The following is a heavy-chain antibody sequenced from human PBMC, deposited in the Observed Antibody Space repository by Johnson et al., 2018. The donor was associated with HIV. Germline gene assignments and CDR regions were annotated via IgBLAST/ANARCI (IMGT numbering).Heavy chain of an antibody. CDR2: ISYSGSST. Sequence: EQLVESGGGVVQPGRSLRLSCAASGFSFDSHAINWVRQAPGKGLQWVSAISYSGSSTYYADSVKGRFTISRDNSRSTVYLHMINLRADDTALYYCAREISRYYYDYAAFDLWGQGTTVTVSS. CDR3: AREISRYYYDYAAFDL. J-gene: IGHJ3*01. CDR1: GFSFDSHA. V-gene: IGHV3-23*04. D-gene: IGHD3-22*01.